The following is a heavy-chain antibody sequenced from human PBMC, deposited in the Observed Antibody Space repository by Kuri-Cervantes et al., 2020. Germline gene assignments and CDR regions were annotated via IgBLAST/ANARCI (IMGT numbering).Heavy chain of an antibody. CDR2: ISSSSSTI. CDR3: AKRNQWLIKPRPHTGMDV. J-gene: IGHJ6*02. Sequence: ETLSLTCAASGFTFSSYSMNWVRQAPGRGLEWVSYISSSSSTIYYADSVKGRFTISRDNAKNSLYLQMNSLRAEDTAVYYCAKRNQWLIKPRPHTGMDVWGQGTTVTVSS. D-gene: IGHD6-19*01. CDR1: GFTFSSYS. V-gene: IGHV3-48*04.